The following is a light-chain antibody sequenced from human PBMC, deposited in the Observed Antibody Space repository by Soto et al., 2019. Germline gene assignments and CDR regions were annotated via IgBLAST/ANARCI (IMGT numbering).Light chain of an antibody. J-gene: IGKJ1*01. CDR1: ESINTN. V-gene: IGKV1-39*01. CDR3: QPSYGTPRT. CDR2: SAS. Sequence: IPMTQSPSSLSASVGDTVTITCRASESINTNLHLYSQKPGQAPKLLVYSASTLQSGLPSRFSGSGSGTDFTLTISNLQPEDSATYDGQPSYGTPRTVGKGTKVESK.